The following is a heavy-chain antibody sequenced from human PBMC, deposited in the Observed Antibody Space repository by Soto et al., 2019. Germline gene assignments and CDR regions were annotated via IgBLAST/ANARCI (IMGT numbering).Heavy chain of an antibody. D-gene: IGHD2-15*01. CDR3: ARDTHGSSWFDY. CDR1: GGTFSSYA. Sequence: SVKAPCKASGGTFSSYAISWVRQAPGQGLEWMGGIIPIFGTANYAQKFQGRVTITADESTSTAYMELSSLRSEDTAVYYCARDTHGSSWFDYWGQGTLVTVSS. V-gene: IGHV1-69*13. J-gene: IGHJ4*02. CDR2: IIPIFGTA.